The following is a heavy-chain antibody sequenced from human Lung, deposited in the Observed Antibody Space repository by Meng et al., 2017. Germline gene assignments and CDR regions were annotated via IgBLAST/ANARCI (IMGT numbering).Heavy chain of an antibody. CDR3: ARGGASSKYFNA. CDR2: IHDSGST. CDR1: GGSIFGDY. J-gene: IGHJ5*02. V-gene: IGHV4-59*12. D-gene: IGHD2/OR15-2a*01. Sequence: QVQLQESGPGRMKPPETRSLTCTVSGGSIFGDYWSWIRQPPGKGLEWIAWIHDSGSTNYNPSLKSRVTISVDTSKNQISLKLGSVTAADTAVYYCARGGASSKYFNAWGQGTLVTVSS.